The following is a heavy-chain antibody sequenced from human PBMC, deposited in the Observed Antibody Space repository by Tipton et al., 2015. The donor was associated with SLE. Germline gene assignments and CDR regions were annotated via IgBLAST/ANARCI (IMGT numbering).Heavy chain of an antibody. J-gene: IGHJ2*01. V-gene: IGHV3-21*01. CDR2: ISSSSSYI. CDR3: ARDIEVADWYFDL. D-gene: IGHD6-19*01. Sequence: SLRLSCTASGFTFSSYWMNWVRQAPGKGLEWVSSISSSSSYIYYADSLKGRFTISRDNAKNSLYLQMNSLRAEDTAVYYCARDIEVADWYFDLWGRGTLVTVSS. CDR1: GFTFSSYW.